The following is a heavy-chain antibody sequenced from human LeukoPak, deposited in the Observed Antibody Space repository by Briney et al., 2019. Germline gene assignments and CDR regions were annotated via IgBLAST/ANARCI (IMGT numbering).Heavy chain of an antibody. CDR2: IHHTGST. Sequence: SETLSLTCAVSGYPISRGYYWGWIRQPPGKGLEWIGTIHHTGSTFYNPSLESRVTISVDTSKNQFSLRLSSVTAADTTVYYCASGPYFPSLDYWGQGTLVTVSS. CDR1: GYPISRGYY. V-gene: IGHV4-38-2*01. J-gene: IGHJ4*02. CDR3: ASGPYFPSLDY. D-gene: IGHD2/OR15-2a*01.